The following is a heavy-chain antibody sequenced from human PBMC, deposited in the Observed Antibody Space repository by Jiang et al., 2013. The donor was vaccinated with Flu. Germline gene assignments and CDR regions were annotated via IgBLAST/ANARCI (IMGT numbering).Heavy chain of an antibody. J-gene: IGHJ4*02. Sequence: QSGSELKEPGASVKVSCKASGYTFTSYAMTWVRQAPGQGLEWMGWINTNTGNPTYAQGFTGRFVFSLDTSVNTAYMQISSLKAEDAAVYYCARARNYYDSSSYLGYWGQGTLVTVSS. CDR3: ARARNYYDSSSYLGY. D-gene: IGHD3-22*01. CDR1: GYTFTSYA. V-gene: IGHV7-4-1*02. CDR2: INTNTGNP.